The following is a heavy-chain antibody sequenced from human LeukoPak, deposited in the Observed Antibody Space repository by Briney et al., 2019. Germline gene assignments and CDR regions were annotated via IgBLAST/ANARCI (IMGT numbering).Heavy chain of an antibody. CDR3: AKDRGAAAGTPKYYFDY. CDR2: ISYDGSNK. CDR1: RFTFSTYG. D-gene: IGHD6-13*01. Sequence: GGSLRLSCAASRFTFSTYGMHWVRQAPGKGLEWVAVISYDGSNKYYADSVKGRFTISRDNSKNTLYLQMNSLRAEDTAVYYCAKDRGAAAGTPKYYFDYWGQGTLVTVSS. J-gene: IGHJ4*02. V-gene: IGHV3-30*18.